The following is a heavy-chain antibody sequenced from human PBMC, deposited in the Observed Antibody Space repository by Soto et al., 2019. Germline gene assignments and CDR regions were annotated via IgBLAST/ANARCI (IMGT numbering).Heavy chain of an antibody. CDR2: ISSSSSTI. Sequence: EVQLVESGGGLVQPGGSLRLSCAASGFTFSSYSMNWVRQAPGKGLEWVSYISSSSSTIYYADSVKGLFTISRDNAKNSLDLQMNSLRAEDTAVYYCAREYLVFWSGYYMDVWCKGPTVTVSS. CDR1: GFTFSSYS. D-gene: IGHD3-3*01. V-gene: IGHV3-48*01. J-gene: IGHJ6*03. CDR3: AREYLVFWSGYYMDV.